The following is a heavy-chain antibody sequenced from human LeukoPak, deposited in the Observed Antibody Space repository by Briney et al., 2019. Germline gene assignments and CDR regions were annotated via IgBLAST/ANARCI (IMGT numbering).Heavy chain of an antibody. V-gene: IGHV1-2*02. CDR1: GYSLTGYY. CDR2: INPNSGGT. D-gene: IGHD6-19*01. Sequence: ASVKVSCKASGYSLTGYYIHWMRQAPGQGLECLGWINPNSGGTDFAQKFQGRVTMTSDTSLRTAYMELSGLRSDDTAVYYCARGGIGWSFDYWGQGTLVTVS. J-gene: IGHJ4*02. CDR3: ARGGIGWSFDY.